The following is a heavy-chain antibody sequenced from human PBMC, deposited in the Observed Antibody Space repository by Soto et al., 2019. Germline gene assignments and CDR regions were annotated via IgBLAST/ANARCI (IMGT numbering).Heavy chain of an antibody. CDR1: GGSISSGDYY. V-gene: IGHV4-30-4*01. CDR2: IYYSGST. Sequence: QVQLQESGPGLVKPSQTLSLTCTVSGGSISSGDYYWSWIRQPPGKGLEWIGYIYYSGSTYYNPSLKSRVTISVDTSKNQFSLKLSSVTAADTAVYYCARTLLWFGELSGWFDPWGQGTLVTVSS. J-gene: IGHJ5*02. D-gene: IGHD3-10*01. CDR3: ARTLLWFGELSGWFDP.